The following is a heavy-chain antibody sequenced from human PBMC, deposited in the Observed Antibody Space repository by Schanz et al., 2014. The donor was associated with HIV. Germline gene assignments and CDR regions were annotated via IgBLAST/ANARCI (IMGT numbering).Heavy chain of an antibody. CDR1: GLIFRTYD. V-gene: IGHV3-21*04. D-gene: IGHD1-26*01. CDR3: ARRGNQSPTKGGSFDY. CDR2: ISSGGDYI. J-gene: IGHJ4*02. Sequence: EVQLVESGGGLVKRGGSLRLSCVVSGLIFRTYDMNWVRQAPGKGLEWVSSISSGGDYIYHADSVRGRFTISRDNAKNSLYLQMDSLRGEDTAQYYCARRGNQSPTKGGSFDYWGQGVLVSVSS.